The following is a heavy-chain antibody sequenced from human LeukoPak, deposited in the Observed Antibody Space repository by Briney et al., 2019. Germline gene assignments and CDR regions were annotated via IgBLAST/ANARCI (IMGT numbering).Heavy chain of an antibody. CDR1: GFIFSNYR. CDR3: AHGTYDYVWGGPDWFDP. Sequence: GGSLRLSCAASGFIFSNYRMNWVRQAPGKGLEWVSYISSTSDTIYYVDSVKGRFTISRDNARNSLYLQMNSLRAEDTALYYCAHGTYDYVWGGPDWFDPWGQGTLVTVSS. V-gene: IGHV3-48*01. J-gene: IGHJ5*02. CDR2: ISSTSDTI. D-gene: IGHD3-16*01.